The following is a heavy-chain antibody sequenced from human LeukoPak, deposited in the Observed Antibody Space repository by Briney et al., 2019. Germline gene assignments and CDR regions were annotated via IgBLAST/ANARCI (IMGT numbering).Heavy chain of an antibody. D-gene: IGHD3-22*01. CDR1: GFTFRNYA. V-gene: IGHV3-23*01. CDR3: AKIEAYYYDSSGYPDY. J-gene: IGHJ4*02. Sequence: PGGSLRLSCAASGFTFRNYAMNWVRQAPGKGLEWVSSIAATSGSTYYADSVKGRFTISRDDSKNTLYLQVNSLRAEDTAVYYCAKIEAYYYDSSGYPDYWGQGTLVTVSS. CDR2: IAATSGST.